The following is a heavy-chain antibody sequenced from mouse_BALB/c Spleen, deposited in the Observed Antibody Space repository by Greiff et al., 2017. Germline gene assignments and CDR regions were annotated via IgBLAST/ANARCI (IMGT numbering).Heavy chain of an antibody. CDR1: GFAFSSYD. D-gene: IGHD3-1*01. J-gene: IGHJ2*01. Sequence: EVKLVESGGGLVKPGGSLKLSCAASGFAFSSYDMSWVRQTPEKRLEWVAYISSGGGSTYYPDTVKGRFTISRDNAKNTLYLQMSSLKSEDTAMYYCARQWGLSYYFDYWGQGTTLTVSS. V-gene: IGHV5-12-1*01. CDR2: ISSGGGST. CDR3: ARQWGLSYYFDY.